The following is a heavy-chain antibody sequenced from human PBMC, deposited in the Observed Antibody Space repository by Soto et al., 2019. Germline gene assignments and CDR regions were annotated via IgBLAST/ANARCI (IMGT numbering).Heavy chain of an antibody. CDR1: GGSISSGGYY. J-gene: IGHJ5*02. D-gene: IGHD6-13*01. V-gene: IGHV4-31*03. CDR2: IYYSGST. Sequence: SETLSLTCTVSGGSISSGGYYWSWIRQHPGKGLEWIGYIYYSGSTYYNPSLKSRVTISVDTSKNQFSLKLSSVTAADTAVYYCARDFGPYSSSWYAGGPGPWGQGTLVNVSS. CDR3: ARDFGPYSSSWYAGGPGP.